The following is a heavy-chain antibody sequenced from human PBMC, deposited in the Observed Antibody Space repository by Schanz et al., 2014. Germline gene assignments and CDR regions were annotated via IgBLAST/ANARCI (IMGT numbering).Heavy chain of an antibody. J-gene: IGHJ6*03. CDR3: ARDHQWLARYYMDV. CDR2: IWYDGSNE. CDR1: GFTVNNYA. V-gene: IGHV3-33*08. D-gene: IGHD6-19*01. Sequence: VQLVESGGGLIKPGGSLRLSCTVSGFTVNNYAMNWVRQAPGRGLEWVALIWYDGSNEYYADSVKGRFTISRDNPKKTLYLQMNSLRAEDTAVYYCARDHQWLARYYMDVWGKGTTXTVSS.